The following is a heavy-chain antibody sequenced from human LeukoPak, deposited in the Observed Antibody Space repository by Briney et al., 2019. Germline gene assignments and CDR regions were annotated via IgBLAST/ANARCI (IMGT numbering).Heavy chain of an antibody. V-gene: IGHV1-18*01. CDR1: GYTFTSYG. CDR2: ISAYNGNT. J-gene: IGHJ5*02. D-gene: IGHD2-2*02. Sequence: ASVKVSCKASGYTFTSYGISWVRQAPGQGLEWMGWISAYNGNTNYAQKLQGRVTMTTDTSTSTAYMELRSLRSDDTAVYYCARDRPGRYCSTTSCYNASPFDPWGQGTLVTVSS. CDR3: ARDRPGRYCSTTSCYNASPFDP.